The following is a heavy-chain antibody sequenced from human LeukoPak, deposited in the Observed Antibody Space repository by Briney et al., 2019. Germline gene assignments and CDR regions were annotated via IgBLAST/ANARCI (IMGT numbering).Heavy chain of an antibody. CDR3: ARHCPKCSSTSQSYYFDY. CDR2: IDPSDSYT. CDR1: GYSFTSYW. J-gene: IGHJ4*02. D-gene: IGHD2-2*01. V-gene: IGHV5-10-1*01. Sequence: GESLKISCKGSGYSFTSYWISWVRQMPGKGLEWMGRIDPSDSYTNYSPSFQGRVTISADKSISTAYLQWSSLKASDTAMYYCARHCPKCSSTSQSYYFDYWGQGTLVTVSS.